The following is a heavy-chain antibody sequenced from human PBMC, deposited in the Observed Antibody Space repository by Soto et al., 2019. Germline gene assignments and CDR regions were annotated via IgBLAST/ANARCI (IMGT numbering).Heavy chain of an antibody. CDR1: GFTFSNYA. Sequence: GSLRLSCTASGFTFSNYAMSWVRQAPGKGLEWVSAITRTDSTYYADSVKGRFTISRDNSRNTLYLQMNSLGAEDAALYYCAKALVGEVGATDYWGQGTLVTVSS. V-gene: IGHV3-23*01. CDR3: AKALVGEVGATDY. CDR2: ITRTDST. J-gene: IGHJ4*02. D-gene: IGHD1-26*01.